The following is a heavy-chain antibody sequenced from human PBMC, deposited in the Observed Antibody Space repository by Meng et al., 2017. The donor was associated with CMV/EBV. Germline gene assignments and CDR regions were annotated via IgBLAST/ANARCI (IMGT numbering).Heavy chain of an antibody. Sequence: LSCAAFGFTFSSYWMHWVRQVPGKGLVWVARIDTGGSRTDYADSAKGRFTISRDNVKNTLYLQMNSLRAEDTAVYYCARDLGGGSGYWGQGTLVTVSS. CDR1: GFTFSSYW. D-gene: IGHD3-16*01. CDR2: IDTGGSRT. V-gene: IGHV3-74*01. CDR3: ARDLGGGSGY. J-gene: IGHJ4*02.